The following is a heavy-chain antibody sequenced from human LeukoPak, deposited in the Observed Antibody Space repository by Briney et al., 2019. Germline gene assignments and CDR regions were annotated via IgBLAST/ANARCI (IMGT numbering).Heavy chain of an antibody. CDR3: AREGSGWNFDY. V-gene: IGHV3-21*01. CDR2: ISSRSSYI. Sequence: GGSLRLSCAASGFTFSSYTMNWVRQAPGKGLEWVSSISSRSSYIYYADSVKGRFTIARDNAKNSLYLQKNSLRAEDTAVYYCAREGSGWNFDYWGQGTLVTVSS. D-gene: IGHD6-19*01. J-gene: IGHJ4*02. CDR1: GFTFSSYT.